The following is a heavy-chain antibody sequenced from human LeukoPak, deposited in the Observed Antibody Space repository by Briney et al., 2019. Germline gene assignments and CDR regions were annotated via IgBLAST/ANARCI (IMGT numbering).Heavy chain of an antibody. Sequence: SQTLSLTCTVSGGSVNSGGYYWSWIRQHPGKGLEWIGYISYSGSTYYNPSLKSRLTISLDTSKNQFSLRLSSVNAADAAVYFCAVGPRHYFDSWGQGTLVTVSS. CDR3: AVGPRHYFDS. V-gene: IGHV4-31*03. J-gene: IGHJ4*02. CDR1: GGSVNSGGYY. CDR2: ISYSGST.